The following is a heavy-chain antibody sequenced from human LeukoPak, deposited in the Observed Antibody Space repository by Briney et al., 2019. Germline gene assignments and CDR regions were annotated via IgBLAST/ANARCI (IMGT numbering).Heavy chain of an antibody. D-gene: IGHD5-18*01. CDR1: GFTFSDYY. CDR3: ARDNTALVISDYYYMDV. V-gene: IGHV4-38-2*02. J-gene: IGHJ6*03. Sequence: LRLSCAASGFTFSDYYWGWIRQPPGKGLEWIGSIYYSGSTYYNPSLKSRVTISLDTSKNQFSLKLSSVTAADTAVYYCARDNTALVISDYYYMDVWGKGTTVTVSS. CDR2: IYYSGST.